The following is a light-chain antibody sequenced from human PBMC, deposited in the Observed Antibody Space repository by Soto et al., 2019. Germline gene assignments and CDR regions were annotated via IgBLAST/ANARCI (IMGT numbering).Light chain of an antibody. CDR2: GAS. CDR3: QQYNNWPPWT. V-gene: IGKV3-15*01. J-gene: IGKJ1*01. Sequence: EIVMTQSPATLSVSPGERATLSCRARQSVSSNLAWYQQKPGQAPRLLIYGASTRATGIPARFSGSGSGTEFTLTISSLQSEDFAGYYCQQYNNWPPWTFGRGTKVEIK. CDR1: QSVSSN.